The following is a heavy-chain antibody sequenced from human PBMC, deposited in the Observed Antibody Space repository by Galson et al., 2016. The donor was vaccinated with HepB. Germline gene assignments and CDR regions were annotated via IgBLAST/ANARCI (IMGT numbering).Heavy chain of an antibody. CDR1: GFTFSSYA. CDR3: AMDTDAWVRLDH. J-gene: IGHJ5*02. CDR2: ISGSGVT. D-gene: IGHD5-18*01. V-gene: IGHV4-59*01. Sequence: LRLSCAASGFTFSSYAMSWIRQSPGKGLEWMGYISGSGVTNYNPSLKSRVTMSVDKSKNQFSLKLTSVTAADTAMYYCAMDTDAWVRLDHWGQGALVTVSS.